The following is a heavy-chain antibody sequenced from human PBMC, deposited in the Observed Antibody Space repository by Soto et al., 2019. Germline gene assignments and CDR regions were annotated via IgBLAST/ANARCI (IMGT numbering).Heavy chain of an antibody. J-gene: IGHJ4*02. CDR1: GFNLSSYD. V-gene: IGHV3-23*01. CDR3: AKGGSSGWYGDY. CDR2: ISGSGGST. D-gene: IGHD6-19*01. Sequence: EVQQLESGGGLVQPGGSLRLSCAASGFNLSSYDMSWVRQAPGKGLEWVSAISGSGGSTYYADSVKVRFTISRDNSKNTLYLQMNSLRAEDTAVYYCAKGGSSGWYGDYWGQGTLVTVSS.